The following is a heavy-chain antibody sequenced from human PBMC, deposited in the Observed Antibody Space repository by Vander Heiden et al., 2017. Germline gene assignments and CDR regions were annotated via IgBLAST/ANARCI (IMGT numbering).Heavy chain of an antibody. D-gene: IGHD2-2*02. V-gene: IGHV1-2*02. CDR3: ARSRYCSSTSCYRKAFDI. J-gene: IGHJ3*02. CDR1: GCAFTGSY. Sequence: QVQLVQSGAAVKKPVASVKVTCKASGCAFTGSYMHWVRQAPGQGLEWMGWINPNSGGTNDAQKFQGRVTMTRDTSISTAYMELSRLRSDDTAVYYCARSRYCSSTSCYRKAFDIWGQGTMVTVSS. CDR2: INPNSGGT.